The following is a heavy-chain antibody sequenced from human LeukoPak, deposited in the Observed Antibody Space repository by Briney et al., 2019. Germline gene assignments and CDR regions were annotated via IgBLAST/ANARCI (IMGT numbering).Heavy chain of an antibody. V-gene: IGHV3-20*04. D-gene: IGHD3-3*01. CDR2: INWNGGST. Sequence: GGSLRLSCAASGFTVSSNYMSWVRQAPGKGLEWVSGINWNGGSTGYADSVKGRFTISRDNAKNSLYLQMNSLRAEDTALYYCARGGITIFGVVSYMDVWGKGTTVTVSS. CDR1: GFTVSSNY. CDR3: ARGGITIFGVVSYMDV. J-gene: IGHJ6*03.